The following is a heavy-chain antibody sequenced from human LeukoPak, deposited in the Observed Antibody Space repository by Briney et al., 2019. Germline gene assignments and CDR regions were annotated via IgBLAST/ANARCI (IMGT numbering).Heavy chain of an antibody. J-gene: IGHJ4*02. V-gene: IGHV3-23*01. CDR2: ISGSGGST. CDR1: GFTFSSYA. Sequence: PGGSLRLSCAASGFTFSSYAMSWVRQAPGKWLEWVSAISGSGGSTYNADSVKGRFTISGDNSENTLYLQMNSLRAEDTAVYYCAKVRVGATYYFDYWGQGTLVTVSS. D-gene: IGHD1-26*01. CDR3: AKVRVGATYYFDY.